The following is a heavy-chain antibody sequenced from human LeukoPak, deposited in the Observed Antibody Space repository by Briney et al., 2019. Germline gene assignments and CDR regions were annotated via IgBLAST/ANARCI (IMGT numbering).Heavy chain of an antibody. CDR3: AKDPSQRLLQLRGAFDV. J-gene: IGHJ3*01. V-gene: IGHV3-23*01. D-gene: IGHD5-24*01. Sequence: GGSLRLSCAASGFSFNTYDMNWVRHAPGKGLEWVSANSGSGGSTYYANSVKGRFTVSRDNSKNTLYREMNSRRAEDTATYYCAKDPSQRLLQLRGAFDVWGHGTMVTVSS. CDR2: NSGSGGST. CDR1: GFSFNTYD.